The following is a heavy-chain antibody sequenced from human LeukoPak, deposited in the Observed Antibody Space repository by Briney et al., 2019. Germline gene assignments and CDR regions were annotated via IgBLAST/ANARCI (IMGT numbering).Heavy chain of an antibody. CDR1: GYTFTDYY. J-gene: IGHJ5*02. CDR2: INPSAGTT. D-gene: IGHD6-6*01. Sequence: ASVKVSCKASGYTFTDYYMHWVRQAPGQGLEWMGIINPSAGTTTYAQQFQGRVTMTRDMSTSTVYMELSSLRSEGTAVYYCARDGDHSSSSLSWFDPWGQGTLVTVSS. V-gene: IGHV1-46*01. CDR3: ARDGDHSSSSLSWFDP.